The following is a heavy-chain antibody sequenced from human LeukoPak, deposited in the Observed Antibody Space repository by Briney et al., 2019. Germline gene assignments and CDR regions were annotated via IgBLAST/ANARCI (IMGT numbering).Heavy chain of an antibody. CDR2: IYSGGGT. D-gene: IGHD7-27*01. Sequence: GGSLRLSCAASGFTFSSYEMNWVRQAPGKGLEWVSVIYSGGGTNYADSVKGRFTISRDNSKNKLYLQMNSLRAEDTAVYYCATTWAVRGAFDIWGQGTMVTVSS. V-gene: IGHV3-53*01. CDR1: GFTFSSYE. J-gene: IGHJ3*02. CDR3: ATTWAVRGAFDI.